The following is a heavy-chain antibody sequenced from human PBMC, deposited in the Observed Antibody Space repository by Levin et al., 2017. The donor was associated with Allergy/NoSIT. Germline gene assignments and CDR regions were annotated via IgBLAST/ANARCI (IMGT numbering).Heavy chain of an antibody. Sequence: PGGSLRLSCAASGFTFSSYGMHWVRQAPGKGLEWVAVIWYDGSNKYYADSVKGRFTISRDNSKNTLYLQMNSLRAEDTAVYYCARSVDTAMVFPDYWGQGTLVTVSS. CDR3: ARSVDTAMVFPDY. D-gene: IGHD5-18*01. CDR1: GFTFSSYG. J-gene: IGHJ4*02. V-gene: IGHV3-33*01. CDR2: IWYDGSNK.